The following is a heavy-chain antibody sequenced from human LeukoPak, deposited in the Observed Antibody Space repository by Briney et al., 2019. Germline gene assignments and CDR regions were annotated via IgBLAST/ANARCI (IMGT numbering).Heavy chain of an antibody. CDR3: ASKWFGELLFDY. D-gene: IGHD3-10*01. V-gene: IGHV4-30-4*07. J-gene: IGHJ4*02. CDR2: IYNSGST. Sequence: SETLSLTCAVSGGSISSGGYSYNWIRQPPGKGLEWIGYIYNSGSTSYNPSLKSRVTMSVDTSKNQFSLKLSSVTAADTAVYYCASKWFGELLFDYWGQGTLVTVSS. CDR1: GGSISSGGYS.